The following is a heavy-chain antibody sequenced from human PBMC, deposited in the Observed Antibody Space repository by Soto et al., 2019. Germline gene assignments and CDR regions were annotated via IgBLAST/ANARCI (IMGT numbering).Heavy chain of an antibody. D-gene: IGHD6-13*01. V-gene: IGHV3-9*01. Sequence: GGSLRLSXAASGFTFDDYAMHWVRQVPGKGLEWVSGINWNSGSIGYADSVKGRFAISRDNAKNSLHLQMNSLRAEDTAFYYCVKDESINWYSGHFRHWGQGTLVTVSS. CDR1: GFTFDDYA. CDR2: INWNSGSI. CDR3: VKDESINWYSGHFRH. J-gene: IGHJ1*01.